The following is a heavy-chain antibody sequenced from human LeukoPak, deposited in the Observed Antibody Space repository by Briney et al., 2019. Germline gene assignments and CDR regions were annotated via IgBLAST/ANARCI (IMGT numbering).Heavy chain of an antibody. Sequence: ASVKVSCTASGYTFTGYYMHWVRQAPGQGLEWMGWINPNSGGTNYAQKFQGRVTMTRNTSISTAYMELSSLRSEDTAVYYCARGGVLAVANTAPHYYYYYGMDVWGQGTTVTVSS. D-gene: IGHD6-19*01. V-gene: IGHV1-2*02. CDR3: ARGGVLAVANTAPHYYYYYGMDV. CDR2: INPNSGGT. J-gene: IGHJ6*02. CDR1: GYTFTGYY.